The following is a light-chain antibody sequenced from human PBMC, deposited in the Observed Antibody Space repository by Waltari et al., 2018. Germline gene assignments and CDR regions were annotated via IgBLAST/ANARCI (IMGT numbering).Light chain of an antibody. Sequence: QSVLTQPPSVSGAPGQRVTISCTGSSSTLGAGYDVHWYPQLPGTAPKLLVYGNTNRPSGVPDRFSGSKSGTSASLAITGLQAEDEADYYCQSSDIWLSGHAVFGGGTRLIVL. J-gene: IGLJ2*01. CDR1: SSTLGAGYD. CDR2: GNT. V-gene: IGLV1-40*01. CDR3: QSSDIWLSGHAV.